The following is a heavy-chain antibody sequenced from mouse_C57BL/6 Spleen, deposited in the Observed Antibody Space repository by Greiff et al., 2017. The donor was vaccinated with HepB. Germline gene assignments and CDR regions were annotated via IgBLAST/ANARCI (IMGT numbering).Heavy chain of an antibody. CDR2: IDPSDSYT. D-gene: IGHD6-1*01. J-gene: IGHJ3*01. CDR3: ARGKAQSTWFAY. CDR1: GYTFTSYW. V-gene: IGHV1-50*01. Sequence: QVQLQQPGAELVKPGASVKLSCKASGYTFTSYWMQWVKQRPGQGLEWIGEIDPSDSYTNYNQKFKGKATLTVDTSSSTAYMPLSSLTSEDSAVFYCARGKAQSTWFAYWGQGTLVTVSA.